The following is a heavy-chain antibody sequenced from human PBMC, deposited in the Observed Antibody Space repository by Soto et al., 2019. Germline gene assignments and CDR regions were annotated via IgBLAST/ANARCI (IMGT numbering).Heavy chain of an antibody. D-gene: IGHD3-3*01. J-gene: IGHJ6*02. CDR3: ARGEWFVRGYGVDV. CDR2: IYHSGST. CDR1: GGSITSGGYS. V-gene: IGHV4-30-2*01. Sequence: PSETLSLTCAVSGGSITSGGYSWSWIRQPPGKGLEWIGYIYHSGSTYYNPSLKSRVTISVDRSKNQFSLKLSSVTAADTAVYYCARGEWFVRGYGVDVWGRGTTVT.